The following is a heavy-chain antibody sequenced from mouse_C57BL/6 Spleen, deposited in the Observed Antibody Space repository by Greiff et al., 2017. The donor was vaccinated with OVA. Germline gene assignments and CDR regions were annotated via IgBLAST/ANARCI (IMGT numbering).Heavy chain of an antibody. CDR3: TRDPTGTPFAY. J-gene: IGHJ3*01. Sequence: EVQRVESGEGLVKPGGSLKLSCAASGFTFSSYAMSWVRQTPEKRLEWVAYISSGGDYIYYADTVKGRFTISRDNARNTLYLQMSSLKSEDTAMYYCTRDPTGTPFAYWGQGTLVTVSA. V-gene: IGHV5-9-1*02. D-gene: IGHD4-1*01. CDR1: GFTFSSYA. CDR2: ISSGGDYI.